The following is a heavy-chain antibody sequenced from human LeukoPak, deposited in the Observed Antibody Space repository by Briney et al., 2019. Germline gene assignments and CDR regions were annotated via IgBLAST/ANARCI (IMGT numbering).Heavy chain of an antibody. D-gene: IGHD6-13*01. CDR3: ARVDGVGSWYALDY. CDR2: IYYSGST. J-gene: IGHJ4*02. V-gene: IGHV4-39*07. Sequence: PSETLSLTCTVSGGSISSSSYYWGWIRQPPGQGLEWIGSIYYSGSTYYNPSLKSRVTISVDTSKNQFSLKLSSVTAADTAVYYCARVDGVGSWYALDYWGQGTLVTVSS. CDR1: GGSISSSSYY.